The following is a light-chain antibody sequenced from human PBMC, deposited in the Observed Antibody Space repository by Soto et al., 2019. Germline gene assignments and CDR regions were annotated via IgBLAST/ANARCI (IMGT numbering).Light chain of an antibody. CDR1: QNLMHSNGYNY. J-gene: IGKJ5*01. V-gene: IGKV2-28*01. CDR2: LGS. Sequence: DIVMTQSPLSLPVTPGEPASISCRSSQNLMHSNGYNYLDWYLQKPGQSPQLLIYLGSNRASGVPDRFSGSASGTDFTLTINRLEPEDFAVYYCQLYGISPHFGQGTRLEIK. CDR3: QLYGISPH.